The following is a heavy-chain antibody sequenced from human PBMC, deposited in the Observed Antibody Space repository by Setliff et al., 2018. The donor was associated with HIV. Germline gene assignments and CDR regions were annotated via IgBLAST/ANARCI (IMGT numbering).Heavy chain of an antibody. J-gene: IGHJ6*02. D-gene: IGHD6-13*01. Sequence: SETLSLTCTVSGASISSDSWSWIRQSPGKGLEWIGFILNREITNNNPSLQSRVSISMDTSKNQFSLKLSSVTAADTAVYYCARVTWLNPRGRQQLLYYYGMDVWGQGTTVTVSS. CDR1: GASISSDS. V-gene: IGHV4-59*08. CDR2: ILNREIT. CDR3: ARVTWLNPRGRQQLLYYYGMDV.